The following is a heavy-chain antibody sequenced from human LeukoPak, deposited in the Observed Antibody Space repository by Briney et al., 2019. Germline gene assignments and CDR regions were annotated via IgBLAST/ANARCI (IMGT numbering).Heavy chain of an antibody. CDR3: AKGGTGNSGYARVFDY. D-gene: IGHD5-12*01. V-gene: IGHV3-23*01. J-gene: IGHJ4*02. CDR1: GFTFSSYA. Sequence: GGSLRLSCAASGFTFSSYAMSWVRQAPGKGLEWVSAISGSGGSTYYADSVKGRFTISRDNSKNTLYLQMNSLRAEDTAVYYCAKGGTGNSGYARVFDYWGQGTLVTVSS. CDR2: ISGSGGST.